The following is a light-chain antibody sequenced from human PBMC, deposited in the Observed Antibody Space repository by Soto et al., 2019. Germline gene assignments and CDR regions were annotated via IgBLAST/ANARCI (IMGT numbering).Light chain of an antibody. J-gene: IGLJ2*01. CDR3: CSNAGSSTYV. CDR1: SSDVGSYNL. V-gene: IGLV2-23*01. CDR2: EGS. Sequence: QSALTQPASVSGSPGQSITISCTGTSSDVGSYNLVSWYQQYPGKAPKLIIYEGSKRPSGVSNRFSGSKSGNTASLTISGLQAEDEADYYCCSNAGSSTYVFGGGTKVTVL.